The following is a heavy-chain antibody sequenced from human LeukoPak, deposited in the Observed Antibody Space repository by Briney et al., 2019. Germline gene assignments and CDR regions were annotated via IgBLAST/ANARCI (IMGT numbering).Heavy chain of an antibody. CDR3: ASGYYDSSGYYYFYYYYYMDV. CDR2: ISSSGSTI. D-gene: IGHD3-22*01. Sequence: GGSLRLSCAASGFTFSRYWMSWVRQAPGKGLEWVSYISSSGSTIYYADSVKGRFTISRDNAKNSLYLQMNSLRAEDTAVYYCASGYYDSSGYYYFYYYYYMDVWGKGTTVTVSS. CDR1: GFTFSRYW. V-gene: IGHV3-48*04. J-gene: IGHJ6*03.